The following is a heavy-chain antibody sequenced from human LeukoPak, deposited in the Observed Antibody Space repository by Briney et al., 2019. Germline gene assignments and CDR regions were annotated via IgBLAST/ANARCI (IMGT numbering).Heavy chain of an antibody. Sequence: ASQTLSPTCTVSGGSISSGSYYWSWIRQPAGKGLEWIGRIYTSGSTNYNPSLKSRVTISVDTSKNQFSLKLSSVTAADTAVYYCARDNYYDSSGYYYEYFQHWGQGTLVTVSS. D-gene: IGHD3-22*01. CDR3: ARDNYYDSSGYYYEYFQH. CDR1: GGSISSGSYY. CDR2: IYTSGST. V-gene: IGHV4-61*02. J-gene: IGHJ1*01.